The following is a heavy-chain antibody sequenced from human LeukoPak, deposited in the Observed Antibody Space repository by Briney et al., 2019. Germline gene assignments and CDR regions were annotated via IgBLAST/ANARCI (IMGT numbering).Heavy chain of an antibody. J-gene: IGHJ5*02. CDR3: AKVNYYGSGSYHTPFDP. V-gene: IGHV4-38-2*01. CDR2: INYSGNT. CDR1: GYAISSGYY. D-gene: IGHD3-10*01. Sequence: SETLSLTCGVSGYAISSGYYWGWIRQPPGKGLQCIGIINYSGNTYYNPSLKSRVTISVDTSKNQFSLRLSSVTASDTAVYYCAKVNYYGSGSYHTPFDPWGQGTLVT.